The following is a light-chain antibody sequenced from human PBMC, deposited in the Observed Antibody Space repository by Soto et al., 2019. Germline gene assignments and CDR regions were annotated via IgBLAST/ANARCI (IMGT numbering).Light chain of an antibody. J-gene: IGKJ1*01. CDR2: RAS. V-gene: IGKV1-5*03. CDR1: QDIGTW. CDR3: QQYHIYSWT. Sequence: DIQMTPSPSTLSASVVDIVNITCRASQDIGTWLAWYQQKPEKAPKVLIYRASHLESGVPSRFSASGSGTEFSLTINSLQADDFATYYCQQYHIYSWTFGQGTKVDIK.